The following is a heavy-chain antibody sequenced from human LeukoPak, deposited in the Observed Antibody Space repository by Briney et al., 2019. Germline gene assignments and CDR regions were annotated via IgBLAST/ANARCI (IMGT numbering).Heavy chain of an antibody. J-gene: IGHJ3*02. CDR3: ARRGGYDYFAFDI. D-gene: IGHD5-12*01. Sequence: SETLSLTCTVSGGSISGYYWSWVRQPPGKGLEWIAYIFNGENFHYNPSLKSRVTISLDTSKNQFYLKVGSVTAADTAMYYCARRGGYDYFAFDIWGQGAMVTVSS. V-gene: IGHV4-59*08. CDR2: IFNGENF. CDR1: GGSISGYY.